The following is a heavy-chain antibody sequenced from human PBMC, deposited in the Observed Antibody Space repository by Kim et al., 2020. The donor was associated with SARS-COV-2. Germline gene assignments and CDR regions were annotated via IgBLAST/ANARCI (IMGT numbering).Heavy chain of an antibody. J-gene: IGHJ4*02. CDR2: GST. V-gene: IGHV4-31*02. Sequence: GSTYYNPSLKSRVTISVDTSKNQFSLKLSSVTAADTAVYYCARGEWLFDYWGQGTLVTVSS. D-gene: IGHD3-3*01. CDR3: ARGEWLFDY.